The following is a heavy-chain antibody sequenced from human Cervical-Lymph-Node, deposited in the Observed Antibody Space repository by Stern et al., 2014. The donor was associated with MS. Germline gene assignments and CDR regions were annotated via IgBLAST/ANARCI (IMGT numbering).Heavy chain of an antibody. Sequence: EVQLEESGGGLVQPGGSLRLSCAGFNFRSYWMHWVRQAPGKGLVWVACINSDGSRRYAYCVKDRFTISRDNAKNTMYLQMSSLRVEDTAVYYCARGVVSVSTLGDYYYGMDVWGQGTTVTVSS. CDR1: FNFRSYW. J-gene: IGHJ6*01. D-gene: IGHD2-2*01. CDR3: ARGVVSVSTLGDYYYGMDV. V-gene: IGHV3-74*02. CDR2: INSDGSR.